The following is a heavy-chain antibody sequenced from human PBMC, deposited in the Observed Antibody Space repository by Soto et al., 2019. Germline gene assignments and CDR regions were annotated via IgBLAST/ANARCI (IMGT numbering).Heavy chain of an antibody. J-gene: IGHJ4*02. Sequence: QVELQESGPGLVKPSQTLSLTCTVSGGSISSGGYYWSWIRHHPGKGLEWIGYINDGGSTYYNPSPRSRVTISVDTSKNQFSLQLSSVTAAAAAVYYCASQATGWYPAYWGQGPLVTVSS. CDR2: INDGGST. V-gene: IGHV4-31*03. CDR3: ASQATGWYPAY. CDR1: GGSISSGGYY. D-gene: IGHD6-19*01.